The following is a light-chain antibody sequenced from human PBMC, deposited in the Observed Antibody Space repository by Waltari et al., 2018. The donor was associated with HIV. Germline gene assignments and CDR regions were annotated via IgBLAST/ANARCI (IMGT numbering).Light chain of an antibody. CDR3: SSHAGSKVV. Sequence: QSALTQPPSASGSPGQSVTLSCTGTSSDVGGYNYVSWHQQHPGKAPKLMIYDVIKMPSGVPVLFSGSKSGNTASLTVSGLQPEDEADYYCSSHAGSKVVFGGGTRLTVL. CDR2: DVI. J-gene: IGLJ2*01. V-gene: IGLV2-8*01. CDR1: SSDVGGYNY.